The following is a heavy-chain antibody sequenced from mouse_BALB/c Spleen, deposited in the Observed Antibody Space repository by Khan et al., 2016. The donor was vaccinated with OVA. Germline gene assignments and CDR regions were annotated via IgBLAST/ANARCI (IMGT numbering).Heavy chain of an antibody. J-gene: IGHJ3*01. Sequence: EVELVESGGDLVKPGGSLKLSCAASGFTFSTYGMSWVRQTPDKRLEWVATVSTGGSYTYYPASVKGRFTISRDNAKNTLYLQMSSLNSEDTAIFYCARLAYYYDSEGFAYWGQGTLVTVSA. V-gene: IGHV5-6*01. CDR2: VSTGGSYT. CDR3: ARLAYYYDSEGFAY. CDR1: GFTFSTYG. D-gene: IGHD1-1*01.